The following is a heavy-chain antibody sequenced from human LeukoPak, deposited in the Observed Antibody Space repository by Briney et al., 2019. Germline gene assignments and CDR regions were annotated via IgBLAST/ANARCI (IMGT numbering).Heavy chain of an antibody. J-gene: IGHJ6*03. CDR1: GGSISSDY. D-gene: IGHD3-9*01. V-gene: IGHV4-59*12. CDR2: SYYSGST. Sequence: APLSLPCPVSGGSISSDYWSWIRPPPGKGMEWSGFSYYSGSTNYNPSLKSRVTMSVDTSKNQFSLKLSSVTAADTAVYYCARSMYYDILTGYFPYYYMDVWGKGTTVTVSS. CDR3: ARSMYYDILTGYFPYYYMDV.